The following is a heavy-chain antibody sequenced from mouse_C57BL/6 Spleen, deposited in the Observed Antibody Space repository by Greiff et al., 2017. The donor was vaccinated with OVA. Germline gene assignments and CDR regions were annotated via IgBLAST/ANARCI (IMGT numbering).Heavy chain of an antibody. D-gene: IGHD2-4*01. V-gene: IGHV5-4*03. J-gene: IGHJ3*01. CDR2: ISDGGSYT. Sequence: EVKLMESGGGLVKPGGSLKLSCAASGFTFSSYAMSWVRQTPEKRLEWVATISDGGSYTYYPDNVKGRFTISRDNAKNNLYLQMSHLKSEDTAMYYCARGRDYDGFAYWGQGTLVTVSA. CDR1: GFTFSSYA. CDR3: ARGRDYDGFAY.